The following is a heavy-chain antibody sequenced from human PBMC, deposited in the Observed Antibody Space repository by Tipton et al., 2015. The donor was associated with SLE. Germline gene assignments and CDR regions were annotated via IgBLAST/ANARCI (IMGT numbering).Heavy chain of an antibody. Sequence: SLRLSCAASGFTFSSYSMNWVRQAPGKGLEWVSSISGSSSTYYADSVKGRFTISRDNSKNTLYLQMDSLRAEDTAIYYCVRGVGSPDYWGQGILVTVSS. CDR3: VRGVGSPDY. J-gene: IGHJ4*02. CDR2: ISGSSST. CDR1: GFTFSSYS. V-gene: IGHV3-23*01. D-gene: IGHD2-8*01.